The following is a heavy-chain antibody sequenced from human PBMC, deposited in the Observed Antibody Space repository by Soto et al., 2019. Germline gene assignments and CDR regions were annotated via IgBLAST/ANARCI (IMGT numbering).Heavy chain of an antibody. Sequence: ASVKVSCKASGYRFTDHYIHWVRQAPGQGLGWLGVINPFAANTDYAQKFQGRVTMTRDASTSTVYMELSRLTSEDTAVYYCARDYVWGSEDYFDSWGQGTQVTVSS. CDR3: ARDYVWGSEDYFDS. D-gene: IGHD3-16*01. J-gene: IGHJ4*02. CDR1: GYRFTDHY. CDR2: INPFAANT. V-gene: IGHV1-46*01.